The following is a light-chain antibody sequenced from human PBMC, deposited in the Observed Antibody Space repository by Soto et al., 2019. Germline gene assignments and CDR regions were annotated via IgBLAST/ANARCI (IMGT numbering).Light chain of an antibody. J-gene: IGKJ2*01. CDR2: VAS. CDR3: QQFNSYSYT. V-gene: IGKV1-13*02. CDR1: QGISSA. Sequence: AIQLTQSPSSLSASVGDRVTITCRASQGISSALAWYQQKPGKAPKLLIYVASRLESGVPSRFSGSGSETDFNLTNSSRQREDFATYYFQQFNSYSYTLGQGTKLQLK.